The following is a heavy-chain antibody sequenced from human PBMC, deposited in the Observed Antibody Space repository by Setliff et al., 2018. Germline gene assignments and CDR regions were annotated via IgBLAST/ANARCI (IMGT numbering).Heavy chain of an antibody. J-gene: IGHJ4*02. CDR1: GYTFTSYG. Sequence: ASVKVSCKASGYTFTSYGVSWVRQAPGQGLEWMGWISTYTANTKYAQRFQGRVTMTTDTSTSTAYMELRSLSSVTAADTAVYYCARTRYGLGGRPYWGQGTLVTVSS. D-gene: IGHD2-15*01. CDR3: ARTRYGLGGRPY. CDR2: ISTYTANT. V-gene: IGHV1-18*01.